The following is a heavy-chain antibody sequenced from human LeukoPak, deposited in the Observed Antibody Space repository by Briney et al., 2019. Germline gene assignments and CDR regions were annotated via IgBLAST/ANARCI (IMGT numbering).Heavy chain of an antibody. J-gene: IGHJ3*01. CDR2: QDGSEK. V-gene: IGHV3-7*01. D-gene: IGHD6-19*01. CDR3: ARDILQWLDYDAFDF. Sequence: QDGSEKYYVDSVKGRFTISRDNAKNSQYLQMYSLRAEDTAVYYCARDILQWLDYDAFDFWGQGTMVTVSS.